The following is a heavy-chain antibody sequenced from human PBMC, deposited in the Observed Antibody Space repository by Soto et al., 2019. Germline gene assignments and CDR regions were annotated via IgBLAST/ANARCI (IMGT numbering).Heavy chain of an antibody. CDR2: IKQDGSEK. CDR1: GFTFSTYW. V-gene: IGHV3-7*01. Sequence: GGSLRLSCAAPGFTFSTYWMNWVRQAPGKGLEWVANIKQDGSEKYCVDSVKGRFAISRDNAKDSLFLQMNNLRAEDTAVYYCVRDWSTFWGMDVWGQGPTVTV. J-gene: IGHJ6*02. CDR3: VRDWSTFWGMDV.